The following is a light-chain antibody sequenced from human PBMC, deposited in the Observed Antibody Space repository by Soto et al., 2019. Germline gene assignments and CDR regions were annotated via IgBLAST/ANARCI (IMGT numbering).Light chain of an antibody. CDR1: QSVSSKY. CDR2: GAS. V-gene: IGKV3-20*01. Sequence: EIVLTQSPDTLSLSPGERVTLSCRASQSVSSKYLAWYQQKPGQAPKLLMYGASNRATGIPDRFSGSGSGTDFTLTITRLEPEDFAVYFCQQYGSSPPWTFGQGTNVEIK. J-gene: IGKJ1*01. CDR3: QQYGSSPPWT.